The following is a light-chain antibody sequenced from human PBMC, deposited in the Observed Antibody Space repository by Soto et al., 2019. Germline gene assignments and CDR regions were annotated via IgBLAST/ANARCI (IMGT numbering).Light chain of an antibody. V-gene: IGKV3-11*01. Sequence: EIVLTQSPATLSLSPGERATLSCRASQSVNSYLAWYQQKPGQAPRLLIYDASNRATGIPARFSGSGSGTDFTLTISSLEPEDFAVYYCQQRSSWPRTFGPGTKVDIK. CDR1: QSVNSY. CDR2: DAS. CDR3: QQRSSWPRT. J-gene: IGKJ3*01.